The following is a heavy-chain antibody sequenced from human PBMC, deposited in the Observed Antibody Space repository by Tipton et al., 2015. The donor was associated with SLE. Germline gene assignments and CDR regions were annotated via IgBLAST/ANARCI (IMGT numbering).Heavy chain of an antibody. J-gene: IGHJ4*02. CDR3: ASRTGIAVDY. Sequence: TLSLTCAVSGGSFSGYYWSWIRQPPGKGLEWIGEINHSGSTNYNPSLKSRVTISVDTSKNQFSLKLSSVTAADTAVYYCASRTGIAVDYWGQGTLVTVSS. CDR2: INHSGST. CDR1: GGSFSGYY. V-gene: IGHV4-34*01. D-gene: IGHD6-19*01.